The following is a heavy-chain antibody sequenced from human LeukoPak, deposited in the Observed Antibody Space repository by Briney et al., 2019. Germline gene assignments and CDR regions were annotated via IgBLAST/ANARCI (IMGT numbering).Heavy chain of an antibody. D-gene: IGHD3-22*01. CDR2: ISSNGGST. CDR3: AKGADSSGFAEYFQH. J-gene: IGHJ1*01. V-gene: IGHV3-64*01. CDR1: GFTFSSYA. Sequence: GGSLRLSCAASGFTFSSYAMHWVRQAPGKGLEYVSAISSNGGSTYYANSVKGRFTISRDNSKNTLYLQMNSLRAEDTAVYYCAKGADSSGFAEYFQHWGQGTLVTVSS.